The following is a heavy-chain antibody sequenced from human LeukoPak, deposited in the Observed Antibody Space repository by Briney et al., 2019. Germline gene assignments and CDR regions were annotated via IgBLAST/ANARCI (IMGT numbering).Heavy chain of an antibody. V-gene: IGHV3-9*03. CDR1: GFTFDDYA. CDR3: AKEKSNREEAFDI. J-gene: IGHJ3*02. Sequence: GRSLRLSCAASGFTFDDYAMHWVRQAPGKGLEWVSGISWNSGSIGYADSVKGRFTISRDNAKNSLYLQMNSLRAEDMALYYCAKEKSNREEAFDIWGQGTMVAVSS. CDR2: ISWNSGSI. D-gene: IGHD1-14*01.